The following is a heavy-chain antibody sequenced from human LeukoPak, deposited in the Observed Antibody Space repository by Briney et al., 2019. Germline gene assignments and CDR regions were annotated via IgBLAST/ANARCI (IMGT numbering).Heavy chain of an antibody. V-gene: IGHV4-4*02. CDR3: AIPKGSGYFANAFDI. D-gene: IGHD3-22*01. CDR1: GGSISSSNW. CDR2: IYHSGST. J-gene: IGHJ3*02. Sequence: KTSGTLSLTCAVSGGSISSSNWWSWVRQPPGKGLEWIGEIYHSGSTNYNPSLKSRVTISVDKSKNQFSLKLSSVTAADTAVYYCAIPKGSGYFANAFDIWGQGTMVTVSS.